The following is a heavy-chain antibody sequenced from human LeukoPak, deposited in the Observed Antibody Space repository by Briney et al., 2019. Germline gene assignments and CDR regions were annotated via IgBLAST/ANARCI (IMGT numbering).Heavy chain of an antibody. V-gene: IGHV4-4*07. CDR2: IYSSGTT. CDR3: AREGSSRPFDY. D-gene: IGHD1-26*01. CDR1: RDSVSSYY. Sequence: SETLSLTCTVSRDSVSSYYWTWIRQPAGKGLEWIGRIYSSGTTHYNPSLKSRVTMSVDTSKNQFTLKLSSVTAADTAVYYCAREGSSRPFDYWGQGTLVTVSS. J-gene: IGHJ4*02.